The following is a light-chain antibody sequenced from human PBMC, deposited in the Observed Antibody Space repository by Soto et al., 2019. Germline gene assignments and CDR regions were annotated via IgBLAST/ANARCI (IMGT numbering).Light chain of an antibody. Sequence: EIVLTQSPGTLSLSPGERATLSCRASQSVSSSYLARYQQESGQAPRLLIYGASSSATGVPDRFSGSGSWTDVTLTISRLGPEDIAVYYCEQYGASHLTFGGGTKGEIK. V-gene: IGKV3-20*01. J-gene: IGKJ4*01. CDR2: GAS. CDR1: QSVSSSY. CDR3: EQYGASHLT.